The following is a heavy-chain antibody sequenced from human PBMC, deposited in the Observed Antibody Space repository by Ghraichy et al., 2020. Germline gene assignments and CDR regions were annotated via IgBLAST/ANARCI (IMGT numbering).Heavy chain of an antibody. CDR2: LRANDHK. CDR3: VHSPREYDFLTGSYITYFDS. D-gene: IGHD3-9*01. Sequence: SGPTLVKPRQTLTLTCTFSGFSLRTGGVGVGWIRQPPGKALEWLTVLRANDHKYYNPSLRDRLTITEGTSSNQVVLALTNMDPVDTATYYCVHSPREYDFLTGSYITYFDSWGQGTLVTVSS. J-gene: IGHJ4*02. V-gene: IGHV2-5*01. CDR1: GFSLRTGGVG.